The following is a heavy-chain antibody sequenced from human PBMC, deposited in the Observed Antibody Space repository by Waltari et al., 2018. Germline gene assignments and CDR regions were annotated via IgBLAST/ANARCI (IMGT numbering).Heavy chain of an antibody. CDR3: ATISTRSGELSLRAFDI. CDR2: VDPEDGET. V-gene: IGHV1-69-2*01. D-gene: IGHD3-16*02. CDR1: GYTFTDYY. J-gene: IGHJ3*02. Sequence: EVQLVQSGAEVKKPGATVKISCKASGYTFTDYYMHWVQQAPGKGLEWMGRVDPEDGETIYAEKFQGRVTITADTSTDTAYMELSSLRSEDTAVYYCATISTRSGELSLRAFDIWGQGTMVTVSS.